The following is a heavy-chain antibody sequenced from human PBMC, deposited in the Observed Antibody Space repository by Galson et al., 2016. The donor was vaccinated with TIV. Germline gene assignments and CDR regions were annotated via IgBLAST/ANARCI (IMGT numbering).Heavy chain of an antibody. CDR2: VAYDGSDK. Sequence: SLRLSCAASGFTFSSYDMFWVRQAPGKGLEWVAFVAYDGSDKNYADSVKVRFTISRDKSKNTLYLQMSSLRPEDTAVYYCARVYSSYSFDYWGQGTLVTVSS. V-gene: IGHV3-30*04. J-gene: IGHJ4*02. CDR3: ARVYSSYSFDY. D-gene: IGHD6-19*01. CDR1: GFTFSSYD.